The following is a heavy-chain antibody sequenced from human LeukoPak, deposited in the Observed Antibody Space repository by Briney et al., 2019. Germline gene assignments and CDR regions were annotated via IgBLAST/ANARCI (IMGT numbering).Heavy chain of an antibody. V-gene: IGHV4-4*07. J-gene: IGHJ6*03. Sequence: SETLSLTCTVSGGSLSLYYWNWIRQPAGNGLEGIGRIFTSGISNHNPSLKSRVTMSVDTSKSQFSLNLGSVTAADTAVYYCARESSGTYYNPLGYMDVWGKGTTVTVSS. D-gene: IGHD3-10*01. CDR1: GGSLSLYY. CDR3: ARESSGTYYNPLGYMDV. CDR2: IFTSGIS.